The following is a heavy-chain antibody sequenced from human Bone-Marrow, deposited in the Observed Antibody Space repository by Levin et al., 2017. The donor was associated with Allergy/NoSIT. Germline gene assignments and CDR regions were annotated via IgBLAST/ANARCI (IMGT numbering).Heavy chain of an antibody. CDR2: IYYSGST. V-gene: IGHV4-39*01. Sequence: NPSETLSLTCTVSGGSISSSSYYWGWIRQPPGKGLEWIGSIYYSGSTYYNPSLKSRVTISVDTSKNQFSLKLSSVTAADTAVYYCARHPEYSGYDWTRGAFDIWGQGTMVTVSS. D-gene: IGHD5-12*01. J-gene: IGHJ3*02. CDR1: GGSISSSSYY. CDR3: ARHPEYSGYDWTRGAFDI.